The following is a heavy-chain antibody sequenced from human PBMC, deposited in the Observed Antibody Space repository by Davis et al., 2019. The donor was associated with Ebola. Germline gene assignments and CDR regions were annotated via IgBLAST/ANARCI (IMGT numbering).Heavy chain of an antibody. CDR1: GFTFSSYG. J-gene: IGHJ4*02. Sequence: GESLKISCAASGFTFSSYGMHWVRQAPGKGLEWVAFIRYDGSNKYYADSVKGRFTISRDNSKNTLYLQMNSLRAEDTAVYYCARAPYYDFWSATLDYWGQGTLATVSS. V-gene: IGHV3-30*02. CDR2: IRYDGSNK. CDR3: ARAPYYDFWSATLDY. D-gene: IGHD3-3*01.